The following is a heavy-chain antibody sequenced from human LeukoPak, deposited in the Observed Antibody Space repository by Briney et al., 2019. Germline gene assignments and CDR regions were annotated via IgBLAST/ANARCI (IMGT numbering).Heavy chain of an antibody. Sequence: SETLSLTCTVSGGSISSGGYSWSWIRQPPGKGLEWIGNINYSGSTNYNPSLKSRVTISVDTSKNQFSLKLSSVTAADTAVYYCARDLIISGAIYFDYWGQGTLVTVSS. V-gene: IGHV4-61*08. CDR3: ARDLIISGAIYFDY. D-gene: IGHD5-12*01. CDR2: INYSGST. CDR1: GGSISSGGYS. J-gene: IGHJ4*02.